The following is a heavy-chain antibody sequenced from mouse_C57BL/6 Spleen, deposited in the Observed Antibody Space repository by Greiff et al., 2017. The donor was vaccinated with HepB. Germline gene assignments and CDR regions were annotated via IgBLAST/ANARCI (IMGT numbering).Heavy chain of an antibody. CDR2: IWRGGST. J-gene: IGHJ4*01. V-gene: IGHV2-5*01. CDR3: AKTDDYDEGDAMDY. D-gene: IGHD2-4*01. CDR1: GFSFTSYG. Sequence: VQLQQSGPGLVQPSQRLSITCTVSGFSFTSYGVHWVRQSPGKGLEWLGVIWRGGSTDYNAAFMSRLSITKDNSKSQVFFKMNSLQADDTAICYCAKTDDYDEGDAMDYWGQGTSVTVSS.